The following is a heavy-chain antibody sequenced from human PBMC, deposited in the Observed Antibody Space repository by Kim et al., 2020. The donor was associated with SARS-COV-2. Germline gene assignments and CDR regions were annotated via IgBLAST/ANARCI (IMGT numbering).Heavy chain of an antibody. Sequence: GGSLRLSCAASGFTFSIYAMSWVRQAPGKGLEWVSAIGSSGRGTHYADSVRGRFTISSDNSKNTVYLQMDSLKTEDTALYYCARPSVAVAGTRWFDPWGQGTLVTVSS. D-gene: IGHD6-19*01. CDR1: GFTFSIYA. CDR3: ARPSVAVAGTRWFDP. CDR2: IGSSGRGT. V-gene: IGHV3-23*01. J-gene: IGHJ5*02.